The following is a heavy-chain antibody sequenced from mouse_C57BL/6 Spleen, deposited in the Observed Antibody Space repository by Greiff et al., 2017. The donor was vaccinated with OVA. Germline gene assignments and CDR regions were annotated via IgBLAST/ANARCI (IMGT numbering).Heavy chain of an antibody. CDR1: GYTFTRYW. Sequence: QVQLQQPGAELVKPGASVKLSCKASGYTFTRYWMHWVKQRPGQGLEWIGMIHPNSGSTNYNEKFTSKATLTVDNSSITAYMQLSSLTSEYSAVYYFARECYGTPCFAYWGPGTLFTVSA. CDR3: ARECYGTPCFAY. CDR2: IHPNSGST. V-gene: IGHV1-64*01. D-gene: IGHD2-1*01. J-gene: IGHJ3*01.